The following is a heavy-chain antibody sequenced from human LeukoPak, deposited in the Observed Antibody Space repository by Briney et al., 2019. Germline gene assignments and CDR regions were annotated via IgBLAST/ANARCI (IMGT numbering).Heavy chain of an antibody. CDR1: GGSFSGYY. CDR2: INHSGST. J-gene: IGHJ4*02. D-gene: IGHD1-1*01. V-gene: IGHV4-34*01. Sequence: SETLSLTCAVYGGSFSGYYWSWIRQPPGKGLEWIGEINHSGSTNYNPSLKSRVTISVDTSKNQFSLKLSSVTAADTAVYYCARGWSRDDYFDYWGQGTLVTVSS. CDR3: ARGWSRDDYFDY.